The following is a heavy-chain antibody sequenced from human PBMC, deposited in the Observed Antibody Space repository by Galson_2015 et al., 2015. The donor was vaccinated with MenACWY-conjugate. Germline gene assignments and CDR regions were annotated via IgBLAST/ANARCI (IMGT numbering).Heavy chain of an antibody. V-gene: IGHV3-74*01. D-gene: IGHD6-19*01. CDR2: INSDGSSA. CDR3: ASWSSGWYPPGY. J-gene: IGHJ4*02. CDR1: GFTFSSYW. Sequence: SLRLSCAASGFTFSSYWMHWVRQAPGKGLVWVSRINSDGSSASYADSVKGRFTISRDNAKNTLYLQMNSLRAEDTAVYYCASWSSGWYPPGYWGQGTLVTVSS.